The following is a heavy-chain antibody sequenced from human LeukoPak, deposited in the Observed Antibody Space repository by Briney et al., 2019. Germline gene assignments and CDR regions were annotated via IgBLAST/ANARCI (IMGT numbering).Heavy chain of an antibody. CDR3: ARDTDSSGWNYYYGMDV. D-gene: IGHD6-19*01. J-gene: IGHJ6*02. V-gene: IGHV3-74*01. CDR1: GFTFSSYW. CDR2: INSDGSST. Sequence: GGSLRLSCAASGFTFSSYWMHWVRQAPGKGLVWVSRINSDGSSTSYADSVKGRFTISRDNAKNTLYLQMNSLRAEDTAVYYCARDTDSSGWNYYYGMDVWGQGTTVTVSS.